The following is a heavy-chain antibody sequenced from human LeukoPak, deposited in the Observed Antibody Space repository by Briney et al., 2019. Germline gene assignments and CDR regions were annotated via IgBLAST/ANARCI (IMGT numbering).Heavy chain of an antibody. Sequence: GGSLRLSCAASGFTFSSYWMSWVRQAPGKGLEWVANIKQDGSEKYYVDSVKGRFTISRDNSKNTLYLQMNSLRAEDTAVYYCASLVPYDILTGYYDAFDIWGQGTMVTVSS. CDR2: IKQDGSEK. D-gene: IGHD3-9*01. J-gene: IGHJ3*02. CDR1: GFTFSSYW. CDR3: ASLVPYDILTGYYDAFDI. V-gene: IGHV3-7*01.